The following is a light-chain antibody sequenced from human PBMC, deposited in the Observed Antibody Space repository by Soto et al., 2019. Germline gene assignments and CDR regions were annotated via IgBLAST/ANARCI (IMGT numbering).Light chain of an antibody. CDR2: GAS. CDR3: QQYGSSPWT. V-gene: IGKV3-20*01. Sequence: EIVLTQSPGTLSLSPGEIATLSCRASQSVSSSYLAWYQQKPGQAPRLLIYGASSRATGIPDRFSGSGSGTDFTLTISRLEPEDFAVSYCQQYGSSPWTFGQGTKVEIK. J-gene: IGKJ1*01. CDR1: QSVSSSY.